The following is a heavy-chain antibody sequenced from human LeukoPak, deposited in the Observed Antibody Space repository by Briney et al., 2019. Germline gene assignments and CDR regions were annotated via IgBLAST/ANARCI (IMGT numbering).Heavy chain of an antibody. Sequence: SETLSLTCAVYGGSFSGYYWSWIRQPPGKGLEWIGEINHSGSTNYNPSLKSRVTISVDTSKNQFSLKLSSVTAADTAVYYCARSLRGYSYGSSFDYWGQGTLVTVSS. D-gene: IGHD5-18*01. CDR1: GGSFSGYY. J-gene: IGHJ4*02. CDR2: INHSGST. CDR3: ARSLRGYSYGSSFDY. V-gene: IGHV4-34*01.